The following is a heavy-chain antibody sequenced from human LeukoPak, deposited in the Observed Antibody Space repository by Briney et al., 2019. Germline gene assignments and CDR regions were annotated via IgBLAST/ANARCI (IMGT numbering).Heavy chain of an antibody. CDR1: GFTFSSYA. CDR3: AKVGAGITMIVVVINYFDY. Sequence: GASLRLSCAASGFTFSSYAMSWVRQAPGKGLEWVSAISGSGGSTYYADSVKGRFTISRGNSKNTLYLQMDSLRAEDTAVYYCAKVGAGITMIVVVINYFDYWGQGTLVTVSS. V-gene: IGHV3-23*01. J-gene: IGHJ4*02. D-gene: IGHD3-22*01. CDR2: ISGSGGST.